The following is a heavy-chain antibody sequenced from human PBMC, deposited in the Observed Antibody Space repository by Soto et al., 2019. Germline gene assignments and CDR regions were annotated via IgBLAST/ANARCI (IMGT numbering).Heavy chain of an antibody. J-gene: IGHJ4*02. D-gene: IGHD2-15*01. CDR1: GGSISSGDYY. CDR3: ARRYCSGGSCYFDY. V-gene: IGHV4-30-4*01. CDR2: IYYSGST. Sequence: PSETLSLTCTVSGGSISSGDYYWSWIRQPPGKGLEWIGYIYYSGSTYYNPSLKSRVTISVDTSKNQFSLKLSSVTAADTAVYYCARRYCSGGSCYFDYWGQGXLVTVSS.